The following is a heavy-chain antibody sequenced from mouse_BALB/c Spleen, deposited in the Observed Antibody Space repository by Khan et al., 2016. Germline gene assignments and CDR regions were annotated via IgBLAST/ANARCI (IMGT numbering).Heavy chain of an antibody. CDR1: GYTFTSYW. CDR3: ARGGYGNYVFAY. Sequence: QVQLQQSGAELARPGASVKLSCKASGYTFTSYWMQWVKQRPGQGLQWIGTIYPGDGDTRYTQKFKGKATLTADKSSSTAYMQLSSLAPEDSAVYYCARGGYGNYVFAYWGQGTLVTVSA. V-gene: IGHV1-87*01. D-gene: IGHD2-1*01. CDR2: IYPGDGDT. J-gene: IGHJ3*01.